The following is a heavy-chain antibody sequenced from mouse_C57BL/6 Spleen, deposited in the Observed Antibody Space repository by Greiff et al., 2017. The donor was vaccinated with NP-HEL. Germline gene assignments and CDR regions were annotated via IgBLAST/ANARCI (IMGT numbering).Heavy chain of an antibody. CDR2: ISSGGSYT. Sequence: EVKLMESGGDLVKPGGSLKLSCAASGFTFSSYGMSWVRQTPDKRLEWVATISSGGSYTYYPDSVKGRFTISRDNAKNTLYLQMSSLKSEDTAMYYCARQGDYGVFDYWGQGTTLTVSS. D-gene: IGHD2-4*01. J-gene: IGHJ2*01. CDR1: GFTFSSYG. CDR3: ARQGDYGVFDY. V-gene: IGHV5-6*01.